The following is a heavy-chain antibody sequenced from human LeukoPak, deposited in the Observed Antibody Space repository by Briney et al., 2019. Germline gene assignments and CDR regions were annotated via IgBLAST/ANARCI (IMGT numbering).Heavy chain of an antibody. J-gene: IGHJ4*02. CDR1: GYTFTGYY. D-gene: IGHD1-26*01. V-gene: IGHV1-2*04. CDR2: INPNSGGT. CDR3: ARETSGSYPDY. Sequence: ASVKVSCKASGYTFTGYYMHWVRQAPGQGLEWMGWINPNSGGTNYAQKFQGWVTMTRDTSISTAYMELSSLRSEDTAVYYCARETSGSYPDYWGQGTLVTVSS.